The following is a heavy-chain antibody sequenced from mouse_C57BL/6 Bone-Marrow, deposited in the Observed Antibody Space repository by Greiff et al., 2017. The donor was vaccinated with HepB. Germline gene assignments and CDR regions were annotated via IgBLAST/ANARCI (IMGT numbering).Heavy chain of an antibody. CDR3: TTWILRYPYYFDY. J-gene: IGHJ2*01. CDR2: IDPEDGDT. CDR1: GFNIKDYY. D-gene: IGHD1-1*01. V-gene: IGHV14-1*01. Sequence: VQLKQSGAELVRPGASVKLSCPASGFNIKDYYMPWVNQRPEQGLEWIGRIDPEDGDTEYAPKFQGKATMTADTSSNTAYLQLSSLTSEDTAVYYCTTWILRYPYYFDYWGQGTTLTVSA.